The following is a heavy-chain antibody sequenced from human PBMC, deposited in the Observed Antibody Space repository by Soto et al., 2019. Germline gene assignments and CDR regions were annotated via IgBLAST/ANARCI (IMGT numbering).Heavy chain of an antibody. V-gene: IGHV5-10-1*01. CDR3: ARLDQLQPSNAMDV. Sequence: GESLKISCKASGYSFTHYWISWVRQVPGKGLEWMGKMDPSDSYIDYSPSFQAHVTMSVDKSTTTAYLQWGSLKASDSAFYYCARLDQLQPSNAMDVWGQGTTVTVSS. CDR2: MDPSDSYI. D-gene: IGHD1-1*01. J-gene: IGHJ6*02. CDR1: GYSFTHYW.